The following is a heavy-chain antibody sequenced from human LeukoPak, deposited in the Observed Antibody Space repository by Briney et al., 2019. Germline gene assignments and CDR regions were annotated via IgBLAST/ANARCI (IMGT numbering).Heavy chain of an antibody. CDR2: ISSSSTTI. D-gene: IGHD3-10*01. V-gene: IGHV3-48*01. CDR3: ARDLSSGEFGDY. CDR1: GFTFSSYS. J-gene: IGHJ4*02. Sequence: GGSLRLSCAASGFTFSSYSMMWVRQAPGKGLEWVSYISSSSTTIHYADSVKGRFTISRDNAKNSVYLQMNSLRAEDTAVYYCARDLSSGEFGDYWGQGTLVTVSS.